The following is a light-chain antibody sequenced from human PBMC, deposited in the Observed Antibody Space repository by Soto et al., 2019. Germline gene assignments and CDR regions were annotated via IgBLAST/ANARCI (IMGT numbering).Light chain of an antibody. Sequence: DTVMTQSPDSLAVSLGERATINCKSSQSVLFTSSNKNFLTWYQQKPGQPPKLLIYWASTRESGVPDRFSGSGSGTNFTLTISSLQPDDSGTYYCQQFYDLPITFGQGTRLEIK. CDR3: QQFYDLPIT. J-gene: IGKJ5*01. V-gene: IGKV4-1*01. CDR1: QSVLFTSSNKNF. CDR2: WAS.